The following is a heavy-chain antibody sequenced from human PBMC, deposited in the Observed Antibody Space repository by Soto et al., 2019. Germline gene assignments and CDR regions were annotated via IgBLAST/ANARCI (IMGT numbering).Heavy chain of an antibody. V-gene: IGHV3-74*01. D-gene: IGHD2-21*02. Sequence: VHLVESGGGLVQPGGSLRLSCAASGFNFTNHWMHWVRQAPGKGLVWVSRITSDGKSKAYAESVKGRFAISRDNAKNTVYLQMNGLTVEDTAVYYCARESGDWPLNWFDPWVQGTLVTVSS. CDR1: GFNFTNHW. J-gene: IGHJ5*02. CDR2: ITSDGKSK. CDR3: ARESGDWPLNWFDP.